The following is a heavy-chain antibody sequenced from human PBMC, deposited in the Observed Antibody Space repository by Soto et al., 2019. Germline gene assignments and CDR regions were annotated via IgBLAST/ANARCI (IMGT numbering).Heavy chain of an antibody. V-gene: IGHV4-39*01. J-gene: IGHJ5*02. D-gene: IGHD2-15*01. CDR2: VLYSGTT. Sequence: LHLQESGPGLVKPSETLSLTCSVSGGSIRTSGYYWGWIRQPPGKGLEWIGSVLYSGTTYHNPSLESRVTISVDTSKNQFSLKLTSVTAADTALYYWARHRYCSGGSCYHFDNWFDPWGQGTLVTVSS. CDR3: ARHRYCSGGSCYHFDNWFDP. CDR1: GGSIRTSGYY.